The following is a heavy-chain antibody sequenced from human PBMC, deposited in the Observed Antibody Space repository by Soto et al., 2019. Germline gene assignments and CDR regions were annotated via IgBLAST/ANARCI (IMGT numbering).Heavy chain of an antibody. CDR1: TFNFTSYA. CDR2: ISYDGRDK. J-gene: IGHJ4*02. Sequence: QVQLVESGGGVVQPGTSLRLSCAASTFNFTSYAMHWVRQAPGQGLEWVAVISYDGRDKFYADSVKGRFTISRDNSKHSLYLHMNGLRTGDTAMYHWAKGGMIVRWGQGTVVTVSS. D-gene: IGHD3-22*01. CDR3: AKGGMIVR. V-gene: IGHV3-30*04.